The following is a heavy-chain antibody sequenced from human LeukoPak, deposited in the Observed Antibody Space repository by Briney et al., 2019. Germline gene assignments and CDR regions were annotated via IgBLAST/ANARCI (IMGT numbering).Heavy chain of an antibody. J-gene: IGHJ4*02. V-gene: IGHV3-21*01. CDR3: AKEGRSTTPGY. CDR2: ISRSSSLI. Sequence: GGSLRLSCAASGFTFSSSDMDWVRQAPGKGLEWVASISRSSSLIYYTDSVKGRFTISRDNAKNLLYLQMNSLRAEDTAVYFCAKEGRSTTPGYWGQGTLVTVSS. CDR1: GFTFSSSD. D-gene: IGHD6-13*01.